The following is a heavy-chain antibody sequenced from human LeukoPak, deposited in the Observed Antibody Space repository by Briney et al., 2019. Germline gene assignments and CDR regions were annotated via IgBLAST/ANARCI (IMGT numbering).Heavy chain of an antibody. J-gene: IGHJ5*02. CDR1: GFTXSGYY. Sequence: ASVKVSCKASGFTXSGYYMQWVRQAPGQGLEWMGIINPSDGSTRYAQKLQGRAAMTGDTSTSTVYMELSSLRSDDTAVYYCARDGLQTRYSWNDEGRKNWFDPWGQGTLVTVSS. V-gene: IGHV1-46*01. D-gene: IGHD1-1*01. CDR2: INPSDGST. CDR3: ARDGLQTRYSWNDEGRKNWFDP.